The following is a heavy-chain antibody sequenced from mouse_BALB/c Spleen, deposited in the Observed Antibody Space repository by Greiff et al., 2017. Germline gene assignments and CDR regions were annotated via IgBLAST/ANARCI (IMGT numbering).Heavy chain of an antibody. CDR3: ARSGYYDYPFDY. CDR2: IDPSDSYT. D-gene: IGHD2-4*01. CDR1: GYTFTSYW. Sequence: QVQLQQPGAELVKPGASVKLSCKASGYTFTSYWMHWVKQRPGQGLEWIGEIDPSDSYTNYNQKFKGKATLTVDTSSSTAYVDLSSLTSEDSAVYYCARSGYYDYPFDYWGQGTTLTVSS. V-gene: IGHV1-69*02. J-gene: IGHJ2*01.